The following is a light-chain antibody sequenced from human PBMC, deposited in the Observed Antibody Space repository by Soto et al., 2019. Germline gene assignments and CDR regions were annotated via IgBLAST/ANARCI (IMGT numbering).Light chain of an antibody. CDR1: DGSIASSY. CDR3: CSYAGSFYV. Sequence: LTQPHSVSDSPGKTVTISCTGNDGSIASSYVQWYQQHPGKAPKLMIYEGSKRPSGVSNRFSGSKSGNTASLTISGLQAEDEADYYCCSYAGSFYVFGTGTKLTVL. V-gene: IGLV2-23*01. J-gene: IGLJ1*01. CDR2: EGS.